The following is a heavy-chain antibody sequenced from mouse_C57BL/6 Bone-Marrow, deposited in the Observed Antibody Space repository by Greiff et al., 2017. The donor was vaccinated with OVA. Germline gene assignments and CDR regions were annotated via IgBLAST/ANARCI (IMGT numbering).Heavy chain of an antibody. CDR3: ARYDYAPFDY. Sequence: VQLKESGPELVKPGASVKISCKASGYSFTGYYMNWVKQSPEKSLEWIGEINPSTGGTTYNQKFKAKATLTVDKSSSTAYMQLKSLTSEDSAVYYCARYDYAPFDYWGQGTTLTVSS. D-gene: IGHD2-4*01. CDR2: INPSTGGT. CDR1: GYSFTGYY. V-gene: IGHV1-42*01. J-gene: IGHJ2*01.